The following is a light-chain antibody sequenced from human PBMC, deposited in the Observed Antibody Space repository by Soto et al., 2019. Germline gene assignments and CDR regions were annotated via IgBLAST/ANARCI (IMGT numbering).Light chain of an antibody. CDR2: EVS. CDR1: SSDVGSYNL. Sequence: QSALTQPASVSGSPGQSITISCTGTSSDVGSYNLVSWYQQHPGKAPKLIIYEVSKRPSGVSNRFSGSKSGNTASLTISGLQAEDEADYYCCSYAGNSFYVIGTGTRSPS. J-gene: IGLJ1*01. CDR3: CSYAGNSFYV. V-gene: IGLV2-23*02.